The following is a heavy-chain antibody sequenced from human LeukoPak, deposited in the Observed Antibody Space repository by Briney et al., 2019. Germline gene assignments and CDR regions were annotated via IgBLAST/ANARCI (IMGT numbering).Heavy chain of an antibody. D-gene: IGHD3-22*01. V-gene: IGHV3-48*01. Sequence: GGSLRLSCAASGFTFSSYSMNWVRQAPGKGLEWVSYISSSSSTIYYADSVKGRFTISRDNAKNSLYLQMNSLRAEDTAVYYCASSAGDSSWVGDAFDIWGQGTMVTVSS. CDR2: ISSSSSTI. J-gene: IGHJ3*02. CDR3: ASSAGDSSWVGDAFDI. CDR1: GFTFSSYS.